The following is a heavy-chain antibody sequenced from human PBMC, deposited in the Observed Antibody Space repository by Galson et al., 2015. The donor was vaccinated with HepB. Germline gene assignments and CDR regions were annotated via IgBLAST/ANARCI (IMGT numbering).Heavy chain of an antibody. CDR3: TRSIVGATGDY. V-gene: IGHV3-49*04. CDR1: GFTFGDYA. CDR2: IRSKAYGGTT. D-gene: IGHD1-26*01. J-gene: IGHJ4*02. Sequence: SLRLSCAASGFTFGDYAMSWVRQAPGKGLEWVGFIRSKAYGGTTEYAASVKGRFTISRDDSKSIAYLQMNSLKTEDTAVYYCTRSIVGATGDYWGQGTLVTVSS.